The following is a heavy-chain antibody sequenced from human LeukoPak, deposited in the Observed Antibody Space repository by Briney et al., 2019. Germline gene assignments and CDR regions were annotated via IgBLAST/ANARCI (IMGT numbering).Heavy chain of an antibody. J-gene: IGHJ4*02. Sequence: PSETLSLTCTVSGDSISSGAFYWSWIRQPAGKGLEWIGRIYTSGSSGYFPSLKSRVTMSVDPSKNQFSLRLTSVTAADTAVYYCARGGGHFDYWGQGTLVTVSS. CDR1: GDSISSGAFY. CDR3: ARGGGHFDY. V-gene: IGHV4-61*02. CDR2: IYTSGSS. D-gene: IGHD3-16*01.